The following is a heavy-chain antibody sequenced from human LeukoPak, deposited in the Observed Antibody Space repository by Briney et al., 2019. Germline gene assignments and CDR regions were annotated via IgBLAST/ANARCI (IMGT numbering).Heavy chain of an antibody. CDR2: ISASGGST. CDR3: AKDQRWESPHYLDS. Sequence: GGSLRLSCAASGFTFSSSAMSWVRQVPGKGMEWVSGISASGGSTYYADSVRGRFTISRDNSKNTLYVQMNSLRDEDTAVHYCAKDQRWESPHYLDSWGQGTLVTVSS. CDR1: GFTFSSSA. V-gene: IGHV3-23*01. J-gene: IGHJ4*02. D-gene: IGHD1-26*01.